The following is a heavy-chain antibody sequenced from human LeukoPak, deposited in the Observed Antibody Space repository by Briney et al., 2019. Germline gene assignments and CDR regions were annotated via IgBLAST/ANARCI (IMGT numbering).Heavy chain of an antibody. CDR2: IYYSGNT. J-gene: IGHJ5*02. Sequence: SETLSLTCTVSGVSISSSNSYWGWIRQPPGKGLEWIGSIYYSGNTYYNASLKSQVSISIDTSKNQFSLKLSSVTAADTAVYYCARHTVIGPFDPWGQGTLVTVSS. D-gene: IGHD3-16*02. V-gene: IGHV4-39*01. CDR1: GVSISSSNSY. CDR3: ARHTVIGPFDP.